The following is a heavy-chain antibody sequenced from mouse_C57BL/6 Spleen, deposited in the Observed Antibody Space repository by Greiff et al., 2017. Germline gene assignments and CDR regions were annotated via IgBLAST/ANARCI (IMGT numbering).Heavy chain of an antibody. J-gene: IGHJ3*01. CDR1: GYTFTSYW. D-gene: IGHD2-3*01. CDR3: ARYGYYEAWFAY. Sequence: QVQLTQSGAELVMPGASVKLSCKASGYTFTSYWMHWVKQRPGQGLEWIGEIDPSDSYTNYNQKFKGKSTFTVDKSSSTTYMQLSSLTSEDSAVYYCARYGYYEAWFAYWGQGTLVTVSA. V-gene: IGHV1-69*01. CDR2: IDPSDSYT.